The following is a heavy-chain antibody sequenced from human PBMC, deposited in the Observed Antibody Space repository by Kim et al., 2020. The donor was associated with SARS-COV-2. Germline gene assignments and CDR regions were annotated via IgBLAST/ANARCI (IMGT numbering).Heavy chain of an antibody. Sequence: ASVKVSCKASGYTFTGYYMHWVRQAPGQGLEWMGWINPNSGGTNYAQKFQGRVTMTRDTSISTAYMELSRLRSDDTAVYYCARCYYDSSGYYYWGYYGMDVWGQGTTVTVSS. J-gene: IGHJ6*02. CDR2: INPNSGGT. CDR1: GYTFTGYY. D-gene: IGHD3-22*01. V-gene: IGHV1-2*02. CDR3: ARCYYDSSGYYYWGYYGMDV.